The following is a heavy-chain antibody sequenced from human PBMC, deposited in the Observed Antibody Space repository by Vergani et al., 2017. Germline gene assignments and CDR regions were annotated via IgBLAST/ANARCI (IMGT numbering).Heavy chain of an antibody. Sequence: QLQLQESGPGLVKPSETLSLTCTVSGGSISSSSYYWGWIRQPPGKGLEWIGRIYYSGSTYYNPSLKSRVPISVDTSKNQFSLRLSSVTAADTAVYYCARTGDSSGWYGYFDYWGQGTLVTVSS. D-gene: IGHD6-19*01. V-gene: IGHV4-39*01. J-gene: IGHJ4*02. CDR3: ARTGDSSGWYGYFDY. CDR2: IYYSGST. CDR1: GGSISSSSYY.